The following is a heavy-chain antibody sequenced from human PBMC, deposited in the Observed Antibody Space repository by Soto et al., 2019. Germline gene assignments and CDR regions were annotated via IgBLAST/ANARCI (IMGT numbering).Heavy chain of an antibody. J-gene: IGHJ6*02. CDR2: IYSGGST. Sequence: GGSLRLSCAASGFTVSSNYMSWVRQAPGKGLEWVSVIYSGGSTYYADSVKGRFTISRDNSKNTLYLQMNSLRAEDTAVYYCARDSGVGGNGYYYGMDVWGQGTTVTVSS. V-gene: IGHV3-53*01. D-gene: IGHD1-26*01. CDR3: ARDSGVGGNGYYYGMDV. CDR1: GFTVSSNY.